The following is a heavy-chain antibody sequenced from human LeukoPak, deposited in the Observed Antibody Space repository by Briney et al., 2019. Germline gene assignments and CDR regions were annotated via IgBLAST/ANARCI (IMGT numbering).Heavy chain of an antibody. J-gene: IGHJ6*03. Sequence: GGSLRLSCAASGFTFSSYSMNWVRQAPGKGLEWVSSISSSSSYIYYADSVKGRFTISRDNAKNSLYLQMNSLRAEVTAVYYCARVHQLLYYYYYMDVWGKGTTVTVSS. CDR2: ISSSSSYI. V-gene: IGHV3-21*01. D-gene: IGHD2-2*01. CDR3: ARVHQLLYYYYYMDV. CDR1: GFTFSSYS.